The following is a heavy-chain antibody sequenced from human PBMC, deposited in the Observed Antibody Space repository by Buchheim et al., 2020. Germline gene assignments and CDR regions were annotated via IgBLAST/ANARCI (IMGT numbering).Heavy chain of an antibody. CDR1: GFTFSSYV. CDR3: AKDLSPLYYYYGMDV. CDR2: ISGSGIST. Sequence: EVQLLESGGGLVQPGGSLRLSCAASGFTFSSYVMSWVRQAPGKGLEWVSTISGSGISTYYAASVKGRFTISRANSKNTLYLQMNSLRAEDTAVYYCAKDLSPLYYYYGMDVWGQGTT. V-gene: IGHV3-23*01. D-gene: IGHD2/OR15-2a*01. J-gene: IGHJ6*02.